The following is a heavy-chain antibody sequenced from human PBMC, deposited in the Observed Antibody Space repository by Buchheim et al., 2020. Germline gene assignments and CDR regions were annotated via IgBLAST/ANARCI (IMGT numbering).Heavy chain of an antibody. CDR1: GFTFSSYA. Sequence: QVQLVESGGGVVQPGRSLRLSCAASGFTFSSYAMHWVRQAPGKGLEWVAVISYDGSNKYYADSVKGRFTISRDHSKNTLYLQMNSLRAEDTAVYYCARAGRRTARYYYGMDVWGQGTT. D-gene: IGHD6-6*01. J-gene: IGHJ6*02. CDR3: ARAGRRTARYYYGMDV. V-gene: IGHV3-30-3*01. CDR2: ISYDGSNK.